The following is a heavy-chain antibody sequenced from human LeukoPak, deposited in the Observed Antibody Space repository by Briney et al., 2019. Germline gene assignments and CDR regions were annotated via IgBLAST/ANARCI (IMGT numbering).Heavy chain of an antibody. CDR2: IASDGSST. J-gene: IGHJ4*02. D-gene: IGHD4-23*01. CDR3: ARGRPHGNDY. Sequence: GGSLRLSCAASGFTFSSYWMNWVRQAPGKGLVWVSRIASDGSSTTYADSVKGRFSISRDNAKNTLYLQMNSLRVGDTAVYYCARGRPHGNDYWGQGTLVTVSS. V-gene: IGHV3-74*01. CDR1: GFTFSSYW.